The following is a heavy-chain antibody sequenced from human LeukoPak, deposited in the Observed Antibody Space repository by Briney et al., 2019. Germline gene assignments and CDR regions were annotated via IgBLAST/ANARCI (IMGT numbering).Heavy chain of an antibody. J-gene: IGHJ4*02. D-gene: IGHD1-26*01. V-gene: IGHV1-18*01. CDR1: GYPFTTYG. CDR2: ISAYNGNT. Sequence: ASVKVSCKASGYPFTTYGISWVRQAPGQGLEWMGWISAYNGNTNYAQKLQGRVTMTTDTSTSTAYMELSSLRSEDTAVYYCAREDGGSYCVDYWGQGTLVTVSS. CDR3: AREDGGSYCVDY.